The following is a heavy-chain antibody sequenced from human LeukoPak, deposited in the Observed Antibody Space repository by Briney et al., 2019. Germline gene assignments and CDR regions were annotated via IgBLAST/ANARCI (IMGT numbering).Heavy chain of an antibody. J-gene: IGHJ5*02. CDR1: GGSISSYY. Sequence: SETLSLTCTVSGGSISSYYWSWIRQPPGKGLEWIGYIYYSGSTNYNPSLKRRVTISVNTSKNQFSLKLSSVTAADTAVYYCARSPFFNPESWFDPWGQGTLVTVSS. CDR2: IYYSGST. CDR3: ARSPFFNPESWFDP. V-gene: IGHV4-59*01.